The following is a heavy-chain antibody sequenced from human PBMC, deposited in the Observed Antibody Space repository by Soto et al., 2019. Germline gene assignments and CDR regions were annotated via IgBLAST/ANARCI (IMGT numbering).Heavy chain of an antibody. CDR3: ARDLGGWFDP. V-gene: IGHV4-59*01. CDR1: GGSISSYY. J-gene: IGHJ5*02. Sequence: SETLSLTCAVSGGSISSYYWSWIRQPPGKGLEWIGYIYYSGSTNYNPSLKSRVTISVDTSKNQFSLKLSSVTAADTAVYYCARDLGGWFDPWGQGTLVTVSS. CDR2: IYYSGST.